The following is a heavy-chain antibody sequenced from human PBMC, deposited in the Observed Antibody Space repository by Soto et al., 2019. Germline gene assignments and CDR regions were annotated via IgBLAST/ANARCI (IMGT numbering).Heavy chain of an antibody. V-gene: IGHV3-11*01. CDR1: GFTFSDYY. D-gene: IGHD6-19*01. CDR3: ARDRLRGYSSGWNWFDP. Sequence: GGSLRLSCAASGFTFSDYYMSWIRQAPGKGLEWVSYISSSGSTIYYADSVKGRFTISRDNAKNSLYLQMNSLRAEDTAVYYCARDRLRGYSSGWNWFDPWGQGTLVTVSS. J-gene: IGHJ5*02. CDR2: ISSSGSTI.